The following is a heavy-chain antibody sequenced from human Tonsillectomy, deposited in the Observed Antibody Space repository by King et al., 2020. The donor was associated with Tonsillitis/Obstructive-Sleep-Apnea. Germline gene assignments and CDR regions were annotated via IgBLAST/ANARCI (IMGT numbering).Heavy chain of an antibody. V-gene: IGHV2-5*02. CDR3: AHREPIAARGTYAFDI. J-gene: IGHJ3*02. Sequence: VTLKESGPTLVKPTQTLTLTCTFSGFSLSTSGVGVGWIRQPPGKALEWLALIYWDDDKRYSPSLKSRLTITKDTSKNQVVLTMTNMDPADTATYYCAHREPIAARGTYAFDIWGQGTMVTVSS. CDR1: GFSLSTSGVG. CDR2: IYWDDDK. D-gene: IGHD6-6*01.